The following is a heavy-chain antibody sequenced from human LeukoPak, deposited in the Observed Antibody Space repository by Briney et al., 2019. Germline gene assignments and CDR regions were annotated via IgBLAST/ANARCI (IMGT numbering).Heavy chain of an antibody. Sequence: ASVKVSCKASGYTFTSYDINWVRQAPGQGLEWMGWINPNSGGTNYAQKFQGRVTMTRDTSISTAYMELSRLRSDDTAVYYCARAGPGMRYYDSSGYSKPDYWGQGTLVTVSS. D-gene: IGHD3-22*01. J-gene: IGHJ4*02. CDR2: INPNSGGT. CDR3: ARAGPGMRYYDSSGYSKPDY. CDR1: GYTFTSYD. V-gene: IGHV1-2*02.